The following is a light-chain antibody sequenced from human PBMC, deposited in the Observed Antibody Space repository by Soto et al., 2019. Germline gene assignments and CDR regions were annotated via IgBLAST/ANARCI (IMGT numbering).Light chain of an antibody. CDR3: QQYGSPWT. Sequence: EIVLTQSPGTLSLSPGERATLSCRASQSVSSSYLAWYQQKPGQAPRLLIYGASSRANGIPDRFSGSGSGTDFPLTISRLEPEDFAVYYCQQYGSPWTFGQGTKVEIK. CDR1: QSVSSSY. J-gene: IGKJ1*01. V-gene: IGKV3-20*01. CDR2: GAS.